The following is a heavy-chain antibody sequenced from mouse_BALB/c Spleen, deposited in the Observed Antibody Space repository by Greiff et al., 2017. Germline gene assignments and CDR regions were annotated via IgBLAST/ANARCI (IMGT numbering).Heavy chain of an antibody. CDR1: GDSITSGY. CDR2: ISYSGST. V-gene: IGHV3-8*02. D-gene: IGHD2-14*01. Sequence: EVQRVESGPSLVKPSQTLSLTCSVTGDSITSGYWNWIRKFPGNKLEYMGYISYSGSTYYNPSLKSRISITRDTSKNQYYLQLNSVTTEDTATYYCARDRYDCWSFAYWGQGTLVTVSA. CDR3: ARDRYDCWSFAY. J-gene: IGHJ3*01.